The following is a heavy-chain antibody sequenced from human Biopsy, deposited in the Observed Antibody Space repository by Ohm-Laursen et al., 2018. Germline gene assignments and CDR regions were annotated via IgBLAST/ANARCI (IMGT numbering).Heavy chain of an antibody. Sequence: AASVKVSCKASGVTFDTYAFGWVRQAPGQGLEWMGGRIPYFNTIYYARNFQDRAVITADRSARTTDMQLSGLRPDDTAVYYCVGGRRGPPIGVTVPGDAFDLWGPGTMVTVSP. D-gene: IGHD2/OR15-2a*01. CDR1: GVTFDTYA. J-gene: IGHJ3*01. CDR3: VGGRRGPPIGVTVPGDAFDL. CDR2: RIPYFNTI. V-gene: IGHV1-69*13.